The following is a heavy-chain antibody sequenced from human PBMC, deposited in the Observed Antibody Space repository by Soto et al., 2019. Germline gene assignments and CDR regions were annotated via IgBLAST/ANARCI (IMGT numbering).Heavy chain of an antibody. CDR3: AKGGLNWFDP. CDR2: ISDYGGNT. Sequence: EVQLLESGGGLVQPGGSLRLSCAASGFTFSSYAMSWVRQAPGKGLEWVSSISDYGGNTYYADSVKGRFTISRDNSKNTLDLQMNSLRAEDTAVYYCAKGGLNWFDPWGQGTLVTVSS. CDR1: GFTFSSYA. V-gene: IGHV3-23*01. J-gene: IGHJ5*02.